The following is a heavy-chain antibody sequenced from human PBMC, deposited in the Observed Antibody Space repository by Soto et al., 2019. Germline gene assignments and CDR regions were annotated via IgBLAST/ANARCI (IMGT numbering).Heavy chain of an antibody. J-gene: IGHJ6*02. Sequence: GSLRLSCAASGITFSNAWMAWVRQAPGKGLEWVGRIKSITDGGTTDYAAPVKGRFTISRDDSEDTLYLQMNNLKTEDTAVYHCTTDSADIVVVPATFGMDVWGQGTTVTVSS. CDR1: GITFSNAW. D-gene: IGHD2-2*01. CDR3: TTDSADIVVVPATFGMDV. V-gene: IGHV3-15*01. CDR2: IKSITDGGTT.